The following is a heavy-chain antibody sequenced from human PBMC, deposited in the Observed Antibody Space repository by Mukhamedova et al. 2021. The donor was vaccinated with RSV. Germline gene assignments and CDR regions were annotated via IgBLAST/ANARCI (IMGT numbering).Heavy chain of an antibody. Sequence: GSIYHSGSTHYNPSLKSRVTISVDTSKNQFSLKLTSVTAADTAVYYCARNASTIFGVVRQYNWFDPWGQGTLVTVPS. CDR2: IYHSGST. D-gene: IGHD3-3*01. CDR3: ARNASTIFGVVRQYNWFDP. V-gene: IGHV4-38-2*01. J-gene: IGHJ5*02.